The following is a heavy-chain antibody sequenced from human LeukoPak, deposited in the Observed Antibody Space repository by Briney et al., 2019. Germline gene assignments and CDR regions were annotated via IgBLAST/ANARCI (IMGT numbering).Heavy chain of an antibody. Sequence: SVKVSCKASGGTFSSYAISWVRQAPGQGLEWMGRIIPILGIANYAQKFQGRVTITADKSTSTAYMELSSLRSEDTAVYYCASSGGYDYVWGSYLDYWGRGTLVTVSS. V-gene: IGHV1-69*04. J-gene: IGHJ4*02. D-gene: IGHD3-16*02. CDR3: ASSGGYDYVWGSYLDY. CDR1: GGTFSSYA. CDR2: IIPILGIA.